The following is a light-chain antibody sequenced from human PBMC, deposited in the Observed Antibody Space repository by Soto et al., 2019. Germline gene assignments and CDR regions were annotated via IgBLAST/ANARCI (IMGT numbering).Light chain of an antibody. J-gene: IGKJ2*01. Sequence: EIVLTQSPGSLSLSPGEKATLSCRASQSVSNNYLAWYQKRRGQPPRLLIYGSSSRATGVPDRFSGSGSGTEFTLTISDLEPDDFAVYFCQQYSGSPPYTFGQGTKVEIK. CDR2: GSS. CDR3: QQYSGSPPYT. V-gene: IGKV3-20*01. CDR1: QSVSNNY.